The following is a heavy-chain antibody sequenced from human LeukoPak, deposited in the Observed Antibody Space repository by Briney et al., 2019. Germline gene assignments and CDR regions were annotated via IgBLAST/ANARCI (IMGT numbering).Heavy chain of an antibody. J-gene: IGHJ4*02. CDR1: GGSISSGSYY. V-gene: IGHV4-61*02. CDR2: IYSSGST. D-gene: IGHD3-3*01. CDR3: ARGGTRSGYYTFDY. Sequence: NPSQTLSLTCTVSGGSISSGSYYRSWIRQPAGKGLEWIGRIYSSGSTNYNPSLKSRVTISVDTSKNQFSLKLSSVTAADTAVYYCARGGTRSGYYTFDYWGQGTLVTVSS.